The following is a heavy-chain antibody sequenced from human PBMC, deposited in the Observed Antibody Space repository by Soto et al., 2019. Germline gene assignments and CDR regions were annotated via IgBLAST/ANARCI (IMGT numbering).Heavy chain of an antibody. D-gene: IGHD3-22*01. V-gene: IGHV3-23*01. Sequence: EVQLLESGGGLVQPGGSLRLSCAASGFTFSNYAMTWIRQAPGKGLEWVSALSGSGVSTYYADNVTGRFTISRDNSKNTGYLQRNSLRAEPTAVYYCAKIESRFYYDSRGYYPFDYWGQGTLVTVSS. J-gene: IGHJ4*02. CDR2: LSGSGVST. CDR1: GFTFSNYA. CDR3: AKIESRFYYDSRGYYPFDY.